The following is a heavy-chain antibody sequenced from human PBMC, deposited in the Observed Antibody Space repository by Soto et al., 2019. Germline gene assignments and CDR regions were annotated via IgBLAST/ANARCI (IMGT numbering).Heavy chain of an antibody. Sequence: QVQLVQSGAEVKKPGASVKVSCETSGYTFTTYYMHWVRRAPGQGLEWMRMINPSGGSTSYAQKFQGRVTMTRDTSTRTIYMELSSLRRDDTAIYYCARRAYNYANMDVWGQGTTVTVSS. V-gene: IGHV1-46*01. CDR2: INPSGGST. CDR1: GYTFTTYY. CDR3: ARRAYNYANMDV. D-gene: IGHD5-18*01. J-gene: IGHJ6*02.